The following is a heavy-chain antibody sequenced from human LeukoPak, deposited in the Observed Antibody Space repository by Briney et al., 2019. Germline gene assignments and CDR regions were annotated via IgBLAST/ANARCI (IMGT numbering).Heavy chain of an antibody. CDR1: GGSIGSGGYY. D-gene: IGHD2-8*01. CDR3: ARESLIGYCTNGVCYSNFDY. CDR2: IYYSGST. J-gene: IGHJ4*02. V-gene: IGHV4-31*03. Sequence: SETLSLTCTVSGGSIGSGGYYWSWIRQHPGKGLEWIGYIYYSGSTYYNPSLKSRVTISVDTSKNQFSLKLSSVTAADTAVYYCARESLIGYCTNGVCYSNFDYWGQGTLVTVSS.